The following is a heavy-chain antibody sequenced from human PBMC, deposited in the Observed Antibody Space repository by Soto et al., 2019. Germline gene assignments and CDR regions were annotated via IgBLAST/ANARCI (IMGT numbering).Heavy chain of an antibody. V-gene: IGHV1-69*13. Sequence: VASVKVSCKASGGTFSSYAISWVRQAPGQGLEWMGGIIPIFGTANYAQKFQGRVTITADESKSTAYMELSSLRSEDTAVYYCARDLGRTIFGGPWFDPWGQGTLVTVSS. CDR3: ARDLGRTIFGGPWFDP. D-gene: IGHD3-3*01. CDR2: IIPIFGTA. CDR1: GGTFSSYA. J-gene: IGHJ5*02.